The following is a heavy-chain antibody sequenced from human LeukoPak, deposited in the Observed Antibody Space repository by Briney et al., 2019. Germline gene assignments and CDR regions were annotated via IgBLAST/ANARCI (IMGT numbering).Heavy chain of an antibody. CDR1: GFTFSSYW. CDR3: ARDQMAYCNSTSCYDDGMDV. CDR2: INSDGSST. V-gene: IGHV3-74*01. Sequence: GGSLRLSCAASGFTFSSYWMHWIRQAPGKGLVWVSRINSDGSSTSYADSVKGRFTISRDNAKNTLYLQMNSLRAEDTAVYYCARDQMAYCNSTSCYDDGMDVWGKGTTVTVSS. J-gene: IGHJ6*04. D-gene: IGHD2-2*01.